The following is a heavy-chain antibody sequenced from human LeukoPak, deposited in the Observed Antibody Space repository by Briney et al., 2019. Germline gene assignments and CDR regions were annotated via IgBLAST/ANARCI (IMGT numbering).Heavy chain of an antibody. CDR1: GGSISSYY. CDR3: ARQESGPYHYMDV. Sequence: SETLSLTCTVSGGSISSYYWTWIRQAPGKGSEWIGYVYYSVSTNYNPSLKSRVSISQDTSKNQVSLKLSSVTAADTAVYYCARQESGPYHYMDVWGKGTTVTVSS. J-gene: IGHJ6*03. CDR2: VYYSVST. D-gene: IGHD3-3*01. V-gene: IGHV4-59*08.